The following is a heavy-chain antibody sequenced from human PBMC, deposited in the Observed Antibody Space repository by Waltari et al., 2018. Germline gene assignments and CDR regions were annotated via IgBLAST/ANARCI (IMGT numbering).Heavy chain of an antibody. J-gene: IGHJ2*01. V-gene: IGHV1-69*12. D-gene: IGHD2-2*01. CDR3: ARAPSDTMPLNWYFDL. CDR1: GGTFSSYA. CDR2: IIPIFGTG. Sequence: QVQLVQSGAEVKKPGSSVKVSCKASGGTFSSYAISWVRQAPGQGLEWMGGIIPIFGTGNYAQKCQGRVTITADESTSTAYMELSSLRSEDTAVYYCARAPSDTMPLNWYFDLWGRGTLVTVSS.